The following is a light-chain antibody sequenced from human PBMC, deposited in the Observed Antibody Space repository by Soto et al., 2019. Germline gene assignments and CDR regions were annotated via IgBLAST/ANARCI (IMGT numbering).Light chain of an antibody. CDR2: GGT. CDR3: CSYAGRNTYVV. CDR1: SNDVGSYNL. V-gene: IGLV2-23*01. J-gene: IGLJ2*01. Sequence: QSALTQPASVSASPGQSITISCTGTSNDVGSYNLVSWYQQYPGKAPKLMIYGGTKRPSGVSDRFSGSTSGNTASLIISGLQADDEADYYCCSYAGRNTYVVFGGGTKLTVL.